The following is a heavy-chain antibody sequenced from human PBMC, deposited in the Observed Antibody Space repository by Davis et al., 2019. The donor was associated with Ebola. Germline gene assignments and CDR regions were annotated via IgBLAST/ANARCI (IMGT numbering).Heavy chain of an antibody. J-gene: IGHJ6*02. Sequence: PGGSLRLSCAASGFTFSNAWMSWVRQAPGKGLEWVSVISGSGDSTYYADSVKGRFTISRDNAKNSLYLQMNSLRAEDTAVYYCARAARSILTGYYHYYYGMDVWGQGTTVTVSS. CDR2: ISGSGDST. CDR1: GFTFSNAW. V-gene: IGHV3-23*01. CDR3: ARAARSILTGYYHYYYGMDV. D-gene: IGHD3-9*01.